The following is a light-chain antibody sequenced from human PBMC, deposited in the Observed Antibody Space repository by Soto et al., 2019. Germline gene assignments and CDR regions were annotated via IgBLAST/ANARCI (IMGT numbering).Light chain of an antibody. Sequence: VVMKQSPATLAVSPGEGATLSCRASQTVLTNLAWYQQKPGQAPRLLIYAASVTATGIPARFSGSGSGTDFTLTISSLEAEDVAFYWCQQYFDVPFTFGGGTKV. CDR3: QQYFDVPFT. V-gene: IGKV3-15*01. J-gene: IGKJ4*01. CDR2: AAS. CDR1: QTVLTN.